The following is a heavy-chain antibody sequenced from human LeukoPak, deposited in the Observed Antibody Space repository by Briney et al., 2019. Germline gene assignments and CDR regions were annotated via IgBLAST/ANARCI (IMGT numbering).Heavy chain of an antibody. CDR2: INHSGST. V-gene: IGHV4-34*01. Sequence: SETLSLTCAVYGGSFSGYYWSWIRQPPGKGLEWIGEINHSGSTNYNPSLKSRVTISVDTSKNQFSLKLSSVTAADTAVYYCARGPVGAAVAGGNWFDPWGQGTLVTVSS. D-gene: IGHD6-19*01. CDR1: GGSFSGYY. CDR3: ARGPVGAAVAGGNWFDP. J-gene: IGHJ5*02.